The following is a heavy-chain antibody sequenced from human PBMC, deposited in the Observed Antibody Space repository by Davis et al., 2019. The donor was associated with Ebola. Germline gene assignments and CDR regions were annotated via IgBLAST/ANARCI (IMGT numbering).Heavy chain of an antibody. J-gene: IGHJ3*02. CDR1: GYTFTSYA. CDR2: ITPFNGNT. Sequence: AASVKVSCKASGYTFTSYAMHWVRQAPGQALEWMGWITPFNGNTNYAQKFQDRVTITRDRSMSTAYMELSSLRSEDTAMYYCAREGLTGTTGFAFDIWGQGTMVTVSS. D-gene: IGHD1-14*01. V-gene: IGHV1-45*02. CDR3: AREGLTGTTGFAFDI.